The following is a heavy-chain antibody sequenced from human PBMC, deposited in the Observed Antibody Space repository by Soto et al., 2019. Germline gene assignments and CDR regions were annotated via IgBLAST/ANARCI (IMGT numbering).Heavy chain of an antibody. CDR3: ARGGLMYSSGWDYYFDY. V-gene: IGHV4-61*01. Sequence: SETLSLTCTVSGGSVSGGSYYWSWIRQPPGKGLEWIGYIYHSGSTNYNPSLKSRVTISVDTSKNQFSLKLSSVTAADTAVYYCARGGLMYSSGWDYYFDYWGQGTLVTVSS. CDR2: IYHSGST. CDR1: GGSVSGGSYY. D-gene: IGHD6-19*01. J-gene: IGHJ4*02.